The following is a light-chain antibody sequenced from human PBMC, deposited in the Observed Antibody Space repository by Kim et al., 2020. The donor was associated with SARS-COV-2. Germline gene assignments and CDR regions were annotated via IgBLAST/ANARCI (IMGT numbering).Light chain of an antibody. CDR2: GKN. CDR3: SSRDSSGNQYV. Sequence: SSELTQDPAVSVALGQTVRITCQGDSLGSYQTSWYQQKPGQAPSLVIYGKNNRPSGIPDRFSGYNSGNTASLTITGAQAEDEADYYCSSRDSSGNQYVF. CDR1: SLGSYQ. V-gene: IGLV3-19*01. J-gene: IGLJ1*01.